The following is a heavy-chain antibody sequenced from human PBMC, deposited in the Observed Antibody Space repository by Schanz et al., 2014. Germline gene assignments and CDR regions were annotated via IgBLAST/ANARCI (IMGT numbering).Heavy chain of an antibody. D-gene: IGHD3-10*01. CDR3: AKGKSEVRGITLDY. Sequence: EVQLVESGGGLVQPGGSLRLSCAASGFVFRTFAMYWVRQAPGKGLEWVATISGSSESTYYADSVKGRVTISRDNSRNTVFLQMRNLRADDTALYYCAKGKSEVRGITLDYWGQGTMVVVSS. CDR1: GFVFRTFA. V-gene: IGHV3-23*04. CDR2: ISGSSEST. J-gene: IGHJ4*02.